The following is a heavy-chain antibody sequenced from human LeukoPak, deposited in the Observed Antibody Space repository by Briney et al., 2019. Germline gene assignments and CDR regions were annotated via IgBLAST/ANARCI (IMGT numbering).Heavy chain of an antibody. D-gene: IGHD2-2*01. CDR3: ARETLSPAALDY. CDR2: IYYSGST. J-gene: IGHJ4*02. CDR1: GGSISSGDYY. Sequence: PSETLSLTCTISGGSISSGDYYWSWIRQPPGKGLEWIGYIYYSGSTYYNPSLKSRVTISVDTSKNQFSLKLSSVTAADTAVYYCARETLSPAALDYWGQGTLVTVSS. V-gene: IGHV4-30-4*08.